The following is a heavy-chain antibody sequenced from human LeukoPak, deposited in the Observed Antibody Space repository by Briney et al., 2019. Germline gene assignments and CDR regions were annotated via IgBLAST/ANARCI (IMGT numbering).Heavy chain of an antibody. CDR2: INHSGNT. CDR3: ARGRYRMDV. J-gene: IGHJ6*04. Sequence: SETLSLTCAVYGGSFNGYYWSWIRQPPGKGLEWIGEINHSGNTNYNPSLKSRVTISVDTSKNQFSLKLSSVTAADTAVYYCARGRYRMDVWGKGTTVTVSS. CDR1: GGSFNGYY. V-gene: IGHV4-34*01.